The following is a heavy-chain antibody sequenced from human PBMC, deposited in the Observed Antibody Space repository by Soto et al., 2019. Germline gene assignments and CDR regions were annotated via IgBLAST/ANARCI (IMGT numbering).Heavy chain of an antibody. J-gene: IGHJ6*02. CDR3: ARIPEGLYGDYYILSKPYYYYGMDV. V-gene: IGHV2-26*01. CDR2: IFSNDEK. D-gene: IGHD4-17*01. Sequence: ESGPTLVNPTETLTLTCTVSGFSLSNARMGVSWIRQPPGKALEWLAHIFSNDEKSYSTSLKSRLTISKDTSKSQVVLTMTNMDPVDTATYYCARIPEGLYGDYYILSKPYYYYGMDVWGQGTTVTVSS. CDR1: GFSLSNARMG.